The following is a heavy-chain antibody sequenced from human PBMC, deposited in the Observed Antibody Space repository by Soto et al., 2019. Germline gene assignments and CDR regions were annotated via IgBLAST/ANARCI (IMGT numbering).Heavy chain of an antibody. Sequence: GGSLRLSCAASGFTVSSNYMSWVRQAPWKGLEWVSVIYSGGSTYYADSVKGRFTISRDNSKNTLYLQMNSLRAEDTAVYYCARDPSSSWFFDYWGQGTLVTVSS. CDR1: GFTVSSNY. CDR3: ARDPSSSWFFDY. CDR2: IYSGGST. D-gene: IGHD6-13*01. J-gene: IGHJ4*02. V-gene: IGHV3-66*01.